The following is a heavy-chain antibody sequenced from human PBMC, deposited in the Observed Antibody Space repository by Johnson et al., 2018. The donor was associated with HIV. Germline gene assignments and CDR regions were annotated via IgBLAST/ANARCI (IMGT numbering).Heavy chain of an antibody. CDR2: ISGSGGST. D-gene: IGHD2-15*01. CDR3: TKRGGHCSGSSCPHVFDI. V-gene: IGHV3-23*04. J-gene: IGHJ3*02. CDR1: GFTFSSYA. Sequence: MLLVESGGGLVQPGGSLRLSCAASGFTFSSYAMSWVRQAPGKGLEWVSAISGSGGSTYYADSVKGRFTIFRDNAKNSLYMQMNSLRDEDTALYYCTKRGGHCSGSSCPHVFDIWGQGTMVTVSS.